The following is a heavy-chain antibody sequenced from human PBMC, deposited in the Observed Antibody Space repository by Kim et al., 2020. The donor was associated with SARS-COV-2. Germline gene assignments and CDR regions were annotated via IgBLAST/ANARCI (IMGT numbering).Heavy chain of an antibody. D-gene: IGHD6-6*01. J-gene: IGHJ6*03. V-gene: IGHV4-34*01. CDR2: INHSGST. CDR1: GGSFSSYY. Sequence: SETLSLTCAVYGGSFSSYYWSWIRQPPGKGLEWIGGINHSGSTNYNPSLKSRVTISVDTSKNQFSLKLSSVTAADTAVYYCARLNRTFRSSLTCYYYYY. CDR3: ARLNRTFRSSLTCYYYYY.